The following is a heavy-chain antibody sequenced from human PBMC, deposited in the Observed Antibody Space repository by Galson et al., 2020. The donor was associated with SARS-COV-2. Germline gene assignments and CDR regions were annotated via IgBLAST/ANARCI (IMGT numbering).Heavy chain of an antibody. Sequence: ETLSLTCTVSGGSISNYYWSWIRRPPGKGLEWIGYIYYNGNSNYNPSLMSRVTMSVDTSKNHFSLKLTSVTAADTAMYYCARSGGSYYGADYWGQGILVTVSS. CDR2: IYYNGNS. CDR3: ARSGGSYYGADY. J-gene: IGHJ4*02. CDR1: GGSISNYY. V-gene: IGHV4-59*01. D-gene: IGHD1-26*01.